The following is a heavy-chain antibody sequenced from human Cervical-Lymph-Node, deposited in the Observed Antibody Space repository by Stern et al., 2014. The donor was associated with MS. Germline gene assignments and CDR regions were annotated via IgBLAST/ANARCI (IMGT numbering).Heavy chain of an antibody. J-gene: IGHJ3*02. CDR3: ARDFAVFDAFDI. V-gene: IGHV1-46*01. Sequence: QVQLVQSGAEVKKHGASVKVSCKASGYTFTSYYMHWVRQALGQGLEWMGIINPSGGSTSYAQKFQGRVTMTRDTSTSTVYMELSSLRSEDTAVYYCARDFAVFDAFDIWGQGTMVTVSS. CDR2: INPSGGST. CDR1: GYTFTSYY. D-gene: IGHD5/OR15-5a*01.